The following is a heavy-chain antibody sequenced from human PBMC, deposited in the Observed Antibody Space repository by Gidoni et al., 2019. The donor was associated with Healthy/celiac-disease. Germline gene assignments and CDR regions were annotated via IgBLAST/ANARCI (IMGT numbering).Heavy chain of an antibody. J-gene: IGHJ5*02. D-gene: IGHD1-1*01. CDR2: ISYDGSNK. CDR3: AALDWFDP. CDR1: GFTFSSYG. V-gene: IGHV3-30*03. Sequence: QVQLVESGGGVVQPGRSLRLSCAASGFTFSSYGMHWVRQAPGKGLEWVAVISYDGSNKYYADSVKGRFTISRDNSKNTLYLQMNSLRAEDTAVYYCAALDWFDPWGQGTLVTVSS.